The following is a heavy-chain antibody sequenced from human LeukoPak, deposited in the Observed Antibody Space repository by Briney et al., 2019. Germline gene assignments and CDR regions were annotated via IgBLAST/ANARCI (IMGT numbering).Heavy chain of an antibody. Sequence: GGSLRLSCAASGFTFSSYGMSWVRQAPGKGLEWVALIRYDGTNRYYADSVKGRFTISRDNSKNTLYLQMNSLRAEDTAVYYDSSSFYGDSCFDYWGQGILVTVSS. CDR2: IRYDGTNR. CDR3: SSSFYGDSCFDY. V-gene: IGHV3-30*02. CDR1: GFTFSSYG. D-gene: IGHD3-22*01. J-gene: IGHJ4*02.